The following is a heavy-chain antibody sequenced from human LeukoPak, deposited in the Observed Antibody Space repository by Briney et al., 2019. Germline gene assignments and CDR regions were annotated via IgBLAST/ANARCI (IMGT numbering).Heavy chain of an antibody. V-gene: IGHV1-2*02. Sequence: ASVKVSCKASGYTFTGYYMHWVRQAPGQGREWMGWINPNSGGTNYAQNSQSAVTMTRDTSISTAYMEVSRLRSDDAAVYYCARDTANWNVGGFDPWGQGTLVTVSS. CDR1: GYTFTGYY. J-gene: IGHJ5*02. CDR3: ARDTANWNVGGFDP. D-gene: IGHD1-20*01. CDR2: INPNSGGT.